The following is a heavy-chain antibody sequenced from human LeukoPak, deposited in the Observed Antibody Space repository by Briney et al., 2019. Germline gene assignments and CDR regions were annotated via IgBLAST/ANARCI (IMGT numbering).Heavy chain of an antibody. CDR1: GGSFSGYY. Sequence: SETLSLTCAVYGGSFSGYYWSWIRQPPGRGLEWIGEINHSGSTHYSPSLKSRLSISVDPSKNQFSLKLSSVTAADTAVYYCARGGGYCTNNVCPPWFDPWGQGALVTVSS. CDR3: ARGGGYCTNNVCPPWFDP. CDR2: INHSGST. V-gene: IGHV4-34*01. D-gene: IGHD2-8*01. J-gene: IGHJ5*02.